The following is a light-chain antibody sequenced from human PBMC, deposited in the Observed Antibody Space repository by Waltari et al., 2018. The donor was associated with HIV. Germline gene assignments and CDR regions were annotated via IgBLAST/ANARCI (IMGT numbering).Light chain of an antibody. CDR1: NIGDKH. V-gene: IGLV3-21*01. CDR2: DDK. CDR3: QVFENSRDQA. Sequence: YVLTQPPSVSVAPGKTATITCGGNNIGDKHVNWYQQKSGQAPGLVIYDDKLRPSGIPARISGSNSGGTATLTISGVEVGDEAEYYCQVFENSRDQAFGTGTKVTVL. J-gene: IGLJ1*01.